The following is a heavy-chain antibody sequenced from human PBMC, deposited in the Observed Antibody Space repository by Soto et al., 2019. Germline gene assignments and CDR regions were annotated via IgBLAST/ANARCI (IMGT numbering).Heavy chain of an antibody. CDR1: GGSFSGYY. D-gene: IGHD3-3*01. J-gene: IGHJ4*02. CDR2: INHSGST. Sequence: SETLSLTCAVYGGSFSGYYWSWIRQPPGKGLEWIGEINHSGSTNYNPSLKSRVTISVDTSKNQFSLKLSSVTAADTAVYYCARGMLVLRLLESLLYVYWGPGTLVTVFS. CDR3: ARGMLVLRLLESLLYVY. V-gene: IGHV4-34*01.